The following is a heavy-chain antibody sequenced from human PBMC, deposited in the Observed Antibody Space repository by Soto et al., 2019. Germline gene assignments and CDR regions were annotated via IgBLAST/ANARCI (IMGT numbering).Heavy chain of an antibody. D-gene: IGHD6-13*01. V-gene: IGHV4-4*02. CDR3: ARSNAASGTDYFDY. CDR1: GGSVSSTYW. CDR2: IYHSGSA. Sequence: QVELQESGPGLVKPSGTLSLTCAVSGGSVSSTYWWSWVRQPPGKGLEWIGEIYHSGSANYNPSLMSRVTISVDNSKNQCSLSLNSVTAADTAVYYCARSNAASGTDYFDYWGQGTLVTVSS. J-gene: IGHJ4*02.